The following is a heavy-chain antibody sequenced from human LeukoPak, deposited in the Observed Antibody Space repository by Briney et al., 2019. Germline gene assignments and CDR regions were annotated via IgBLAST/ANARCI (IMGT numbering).Heavy chain of an antibody. D-gene: IGHD6-6*01. Sequence: SETLSLTCTVSGGSISTYYWSRIQQPAGKGLEWIGRIHTSGNSDYNPSLKSRVTMSVDTSKNQFSLKVRSVIAADTAVYYCAREGSATARPFVSNDYWGQGALVTVSS. J-gene: IGHJ4*02. CDR1: GGSISTYY. CDR2: IHTSGNS. CDR3: AREGSATARPFVSNDY. V-gene: IGHV4-4*07.